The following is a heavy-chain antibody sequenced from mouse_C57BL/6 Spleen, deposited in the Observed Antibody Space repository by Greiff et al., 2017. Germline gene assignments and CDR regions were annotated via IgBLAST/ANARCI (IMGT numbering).Heavy chain of an antibody. D-gene: IGHD2-13*01. Sequence: QVQLQQSGAELVKPGASVKLSCKASGYTFTSSWMHWVKQRPGQGLEWIGMIHPNSGSTNYNEKFKSKATLTVDKSSSTAYMQLSSLTSEDSAVYYGARIYYCDYDYAMDYWGQGTSVTVSS. CDR1: GYTFTSSW. V-gene: IGHV1-64*01. J-gene: IGHJ4*01. CDR3: ARIYYCDYDYAMDY. CDR2: IHPNSGST.